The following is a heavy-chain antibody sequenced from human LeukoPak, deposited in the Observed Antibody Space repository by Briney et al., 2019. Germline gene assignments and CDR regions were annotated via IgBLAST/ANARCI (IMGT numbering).Heavy chain of an antibody. CDR3: ARRRGYSYGYGGNYGMDV. CDR1: GYSISSGYY. J-gene: IGHJ6*02. Sequence: PSETLSLTCTVSGYSISSGYYWSWIRQPPGKGLECIGEINHSGSTNYNPSLKSRVTISVDTSKNQFSLKLSSVTAADTAVYYCARRRGYSYGYGGNYGMDVWGQGTTVTVSS. V-gene: IGHV4-38-2*02. D-gene: IGHD5-18*01. CDR2: INHSGST.